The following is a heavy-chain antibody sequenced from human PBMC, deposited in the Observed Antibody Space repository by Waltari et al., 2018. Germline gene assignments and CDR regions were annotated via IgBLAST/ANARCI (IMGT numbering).Heavy chain of an antibody. CDR1: GATINSSLSY. CDR3: ASRPPPYGDYLDY. J-gene: IGHJ4*02. V-gene: IGHV4-39*07. Sequence: QLQLQESGPGLVKTSETLSLTCTVSGATINSSLSYWGWVRQSPGKGLEWIGCVYYSGITYYNPSLKSRVTMSVDTSKNQFSLKITSVTAADTAVYYCASRPPPYGDYLDYWGQGTLVTVSA. D-gene: IGHD4-17*01. CDR2: VYYSGIT.